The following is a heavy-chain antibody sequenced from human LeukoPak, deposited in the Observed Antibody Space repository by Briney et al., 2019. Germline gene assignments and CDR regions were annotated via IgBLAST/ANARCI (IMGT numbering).Heavy chain of an antibody. CDR1: GFTFSNFN. J-gene: IGHJ4*02. CDR3: ARDPLRRYCSGGSCYPQGFDY. CDR2: ISSSSSYI. D-gene: IGHD2-15*01. Sequence: GGSLRLSCAASGFTFSNFNMDWVRQAPGKGLEWVSSISSSSSYIYYADSVKGRFTISRDNAKNSLYLQMNSLRAEDTAVYYCARDPLRRYCSGGSCYPQGFDYWGQGTLVTVSS. V-gene: IGHV3-21*01.